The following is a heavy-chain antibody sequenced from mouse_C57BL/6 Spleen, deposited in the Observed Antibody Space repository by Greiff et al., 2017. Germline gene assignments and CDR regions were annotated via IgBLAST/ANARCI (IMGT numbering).Heavy chain of an antibody. CDR1: GYAFSSYW. D-gene: IGHD2-2*01. J-gene: IGHJ2*01. V-gene: IGHV1-80*01. CDR2: IYPGDGDT. Sequence: LQQSGASVKISCKASGYAFSSYWMNWVKQRPGKGLAWIGQIYPGDGDTNYNGKFKGKATLTADKYSSTAYLQLSSRASADSAVYFGAGWGVTTKGVFDYWGQGTTLTVSS. CDR3: AGWGVTTKGVFDY.